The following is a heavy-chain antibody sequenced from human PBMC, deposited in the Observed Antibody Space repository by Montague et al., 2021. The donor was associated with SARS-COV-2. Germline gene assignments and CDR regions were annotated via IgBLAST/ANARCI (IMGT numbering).Heavy chain of an antibody. CDR3: ARGPITVTTFYYYYYGMDV. Sequence: SETLSLTCAVYGGSFSGYYWSWIRQPPGKGLEWIGEINHSGSTNYNPSLKSRATISVDTSKNQFSLKLSSVTAADTAVYYCARGPITVTTFYYYYYGMDVWGQGTTVTVSS. J-gene: IGHJ6*02. V-gene: IGHV4-34*01. CDR1: GGSFSGYY. CDR2: INHSGST. D-gene: IGHD4-17*01.